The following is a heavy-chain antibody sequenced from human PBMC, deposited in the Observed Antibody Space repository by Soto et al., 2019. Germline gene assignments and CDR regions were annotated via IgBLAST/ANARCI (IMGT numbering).Heavy chain of an antibody. V-gene: IGHV1-18*04. D-gene: IGHD2-2*02. Sequence: QEQLVQSGGEVKKPGASVRVSCKASGYTFTKYGITWVGQAPGQGLEWMGWIGVYNGKTNYARKLQGRVIMTADTSASTAYMELTSLRSDDTAVYYCSRARYCTSPSCYNHYYYGMDIWGQGTMVSVSS. CDR1: GYTFTKYG. CDR2: IGVYNGKT. J-gene: IGHJ6*02. CDR3: SRARYCTSPSCYNHYYYGMDI.